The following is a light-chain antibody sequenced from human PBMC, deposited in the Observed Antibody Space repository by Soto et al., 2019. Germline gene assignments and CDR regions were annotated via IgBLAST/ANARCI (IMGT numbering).Light chain of an antibody. CDR3: QQYSNWPSYT. Sequence: EIVMTQSPATLSVSPGERATLSCRASQSVSSNLAWYQQKPGQAHRLLIYGASTRATGIPARFSGSGSGTEFTLTISSLQSEDFAVYYCQQYSNWPSYTFGQGTKLEIK. CDR1: QSVSSN. J-gene: IGKJ2*01. V-gene: IGKV3-15*01. CDR2: GAS.